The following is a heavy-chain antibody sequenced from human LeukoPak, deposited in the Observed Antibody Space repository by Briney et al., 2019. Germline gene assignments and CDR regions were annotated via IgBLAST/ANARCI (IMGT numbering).Heavy chain of an antibody. J-gene: IGHJ4*02. D-gene: IGHD4-17*01. CDR3: ALNDYGDGLGY. CDR1: GYTFTVYY. CDR2: INPNSGGT. Sequence: ASVTVSCTASGYTFTVYYMHWVRQAPGQGLEWMGWINPNSGGTNYAQRFQGRVTMTRDTSISTAYMELSRLRSDDTAVYYCALNDYGDGLGYWGQGTLVTVFS. V-gene: IGHV1-2*02.